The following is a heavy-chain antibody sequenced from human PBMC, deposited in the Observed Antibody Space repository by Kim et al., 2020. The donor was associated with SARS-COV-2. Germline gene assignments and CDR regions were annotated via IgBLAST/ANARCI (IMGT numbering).Heavy chain of an antibody. CDR2: ISYDGSNK. CDR1: GFTFSSYA. D-gene: IGHD4-17*01. J-gene: IGHJ4*02. V-gene: IGHV3-30-3*01. CDR3: ARDRLRWYQVTFDY. Sequence: GGSLRLSCAASGFTFSSYAMHWVRQAPGKGLEWVAVISYDGSNKYYADSVKGRFTISRDNSKNTLYLQMNSLRAEDTAVYYCARDRLRWYQVTFDYWGQG.